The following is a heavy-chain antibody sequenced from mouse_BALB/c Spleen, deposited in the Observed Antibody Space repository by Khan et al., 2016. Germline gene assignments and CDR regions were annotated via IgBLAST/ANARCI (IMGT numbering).Heavy chain of an antibody. J-gene: IGHJ4*01. V-gene: IGHV1-9*01. Sequence: VQLQQSGAELMKPGASVKISCKATGYTFSNYWIEWVKQRPGHGLEWIGDILPGSGYSNSNENFKGKATFTADASSNTAYMQLISLTSEDSAVYFGARAWYSMDYWGQGTSVTVSS. CDR2: ILPGSGYS. CDR3: ARAWYSMDY. CDR1: GYTFSNYW.